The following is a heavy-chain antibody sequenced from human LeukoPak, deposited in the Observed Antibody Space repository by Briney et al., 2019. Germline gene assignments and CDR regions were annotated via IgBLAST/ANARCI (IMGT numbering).Heavy chain of an antibody. V-gene: IGHV1-69*10. J-gene: IGHJ5*02. Sequence: ASVKVSCKASGGTFSGYAMSWVRQAPGQGLEWMGWIIPIRGIANYAQKFQGRVTITRDKSTSTAYMQRRSLRSEDTAVYYCARACSGGSCYENWFDPWGQGTLVTVSS. CDR1: GGTFSGYA. D-gene: IGHD2-15*01. CDR2: IIPIRGIA. CDR3: ARACSGGSCYENWFDP.